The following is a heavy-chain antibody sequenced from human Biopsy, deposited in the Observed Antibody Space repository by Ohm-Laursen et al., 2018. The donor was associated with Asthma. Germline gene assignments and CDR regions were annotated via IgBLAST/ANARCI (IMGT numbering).Heavy chain of an antibody. V-gene: IGHV1-3*04. D-gene: IGHD3-9*01. Sequence: ASVKVSCKASGYNFIRFAIHWVRQATGQRIEWMGWVNTGNGDTKYSQKFQGRVTITRDTSASTAYMELRSLRSEDTSTYYCARTYYDFLTGKVKYVFGVWGQGTMVTVSS. J-gene: IGHJ3*01. CDR2: VNTGNGDT. CDR3: ARTYYDFLTGKVKYVFGV. CDR1: GYNFIRFA.